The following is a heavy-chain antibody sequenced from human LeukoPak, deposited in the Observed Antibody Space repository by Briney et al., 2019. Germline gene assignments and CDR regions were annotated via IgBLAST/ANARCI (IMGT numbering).Heavy chain of an antibody. CDR3: ARVNINNWHSCDY. D-gene: IGHD1-1*01. V-gene: IGHV4-4*02. J-gene: IGHJ4*02. CDR1: GGSISSNNW. CDR2: IYHSGSP. Sequence: SGTLSLTCAASGGSISSNNWWGWVRQPPGKGLEWIGEIYHSGSPNYNPSLKSRVTISVDKSRNHFSLNLSSVTAADTAVYYCARVNINNWHSCDYWGQGTLVTVSS.